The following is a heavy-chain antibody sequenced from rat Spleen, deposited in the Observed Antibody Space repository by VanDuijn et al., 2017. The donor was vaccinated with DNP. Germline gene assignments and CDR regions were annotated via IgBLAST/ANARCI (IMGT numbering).Heavy chain of an antibody. CDR3: ARGVYYYSATYWYFDF. D-gene: IGHD1-1*01. CDR1: GFTFSNSG. CDR2: ISPSGGGT. Sequence: EVQLVESGGGLVQPGGSMRLSCPASGFTFSNSGMHWIRQAPTKGLEWVTSISPSGGGTYYRDSVKGRFTISRDNTKSTLYLQMDSLRSEDTATYYCARGVYYYSATYWYFDFWGPGTMVTVSS. V-gene: IGHV5-19*01. J-gene: IGHJ1*01.